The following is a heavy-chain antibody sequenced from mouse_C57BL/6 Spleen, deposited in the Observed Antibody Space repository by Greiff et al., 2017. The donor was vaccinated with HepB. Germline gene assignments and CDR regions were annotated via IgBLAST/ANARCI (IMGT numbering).Heavy chain of an antibody. CDR2: IRNKANGYTT. D-gene: IGHD4-1*02. CDR1: GFTFTDYY. V-gene: IGHV7-3*01. Sequence: DVKLVESGGGLVQPGGSLSLSCAASGFTFTDYYMSWVRQPPGKALEWLGFIRNKANGYTTEYSASVKGRFTISRDNSQSILYLQMNALRAEDSATYYCARYPRSTGFDYWGQGTTRTVSS. J-gene: IGHJ2*01. CDR3: ARYPRSTGFDY.